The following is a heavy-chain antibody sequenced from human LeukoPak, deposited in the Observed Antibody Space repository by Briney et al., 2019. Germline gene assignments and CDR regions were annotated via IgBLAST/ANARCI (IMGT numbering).Heavy chain of an antibody. CDR2: IGGSNGIT. D-gene: IGHD3-16*01. J-gene: IGHJ4*02. CDR3: ARVVWVSGPSDY. CDR1: RFTFNSYA. V-gene: IGHV3-23*01. Sequence: GGSLRLSCAASRFTFNSYAMSWVRQAPGKGLEWVSVIGGSNGITFYVGSVKGRFTISRDNSKDTLYLQMNSLRAEDTAVYYCARVVWVSGPSDYWGQGTLVTVSS.